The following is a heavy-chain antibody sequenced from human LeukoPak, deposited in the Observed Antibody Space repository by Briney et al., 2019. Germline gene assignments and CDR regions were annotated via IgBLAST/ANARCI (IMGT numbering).Heavy chain of an antibody. D-gene: IGHD3-16*01. J-gene: IGHJ4*02. CDR3: ARDHNYAFDN. CDR2: IGISSGNT. V-gene: IGHV3-48*04. Sequence: GGSLRLSCAASGFIFNDYSMNWVRQAPGKGPEWISYIGISSGNTKYADSVKGRFTISGDNAKNSVYLQMNSLRVEDTAAYYCARDHNYAFDNWGQGTLVTVSP. CDR1: GFIFNDYS.